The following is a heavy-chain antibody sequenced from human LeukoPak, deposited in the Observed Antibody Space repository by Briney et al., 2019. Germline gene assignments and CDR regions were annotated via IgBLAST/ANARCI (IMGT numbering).Heavy chain of an antibody. J-gene: IGHJ4*02. CDR1: GFTFVDYG. CDR3: VRDLILVDTPGDDFDY. D-gene: IGHD4-23*01. CDR2: INYNGAIT. Sequence: GGSLRLSCATSGFTFVDYGLSWVRRAPGKGLEWLCAINYNGAITDYADSVKGRFTISRDNAKNSLYLRMNSLRAEDTAVYYCVRDLILVDTPGDDFDYWGQGALVTVSS. V-gene: IGHV3-20*04.